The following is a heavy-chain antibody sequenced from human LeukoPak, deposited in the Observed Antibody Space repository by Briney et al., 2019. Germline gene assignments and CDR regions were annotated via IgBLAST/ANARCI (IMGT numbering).Heavy chain of an antibody. Sequence: SETLSLTCTVSGGSISSYYWSWIRQPPGKGLEWIGYIYYSGSTNYNPSLKSRVTISVDTSKNQFSLKLSSVTAADTAVYYCARVGVVVPAAINSGRVFFDYWGQGTLVTVSS. D-gene: IGHD2-2*02. V-gene: IGHV4-59*01. CDR3: ARVGVVVPAAINSGRVFFDY. CDR2: IYYSGST. CDR1: GGSISSYY. J-gene: IGHJ4*02.